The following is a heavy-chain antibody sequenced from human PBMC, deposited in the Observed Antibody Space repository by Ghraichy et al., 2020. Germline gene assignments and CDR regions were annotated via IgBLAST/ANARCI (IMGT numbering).Heavy chain of an antibody. D-gene: IGHD6-19*01. CDR3: ARGSHIIAVADRAYFDY. CDR2: ISSSSSYI. CDR1: GFTFSSYS. V-gene: IGHV3-21*01. J-gene: IGHJ4*02. Sequence: GESLNISCAASGFTFSSYSMNWVRQAPGKGLEWVSSISSSSSYIYYADSVKGRFTISRDNAKNSLYLQMNSLRAEDTAVYYCARGSHIIAVADRAYFDYWGQGTLVTVSS.